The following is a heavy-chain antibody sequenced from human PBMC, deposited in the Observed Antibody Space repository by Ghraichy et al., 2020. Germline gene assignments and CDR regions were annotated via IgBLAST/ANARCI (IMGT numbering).Heavy chain of an antibody. J-gene: IGHJ1*01. CDR3: TTVDYVWGSYRYTPKYFHH. CDR2: IKSKTDGGTT. D-gene: IGHD3-16*02. CDR1: GFTFSNAW. Sequence: ETLRLSCAASGFTFSNAWMSWVRQAPGKGLEWGGRIKSKTDGGTTDYAAPVKGRFTISRDDSKNTLYLQMNSLKTEDTAVYYCTTVDYVWGSYRYTPKYFHHWGQGTLVTVSS. V-gene: IGHV3-15*01.